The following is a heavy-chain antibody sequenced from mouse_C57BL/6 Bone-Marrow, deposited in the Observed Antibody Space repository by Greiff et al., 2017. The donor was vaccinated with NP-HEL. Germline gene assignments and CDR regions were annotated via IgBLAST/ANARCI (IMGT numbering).Heavy chain of an antibody. Sequence: EVQLQQSGAELVRPGASVKLSCTASGFNIKDDYMHWVKQRPEQGLAWIGWIDPENGDTEYASKFQGKATITADTSSNTAYLQLSSLTSEDTAVYYCSTTVVATDFDYWGQGTTLTVSS. J-gene: IGHJ2*01. V-gene: IGHV14-4*01. CDR2: IDPENGDT. CDR3: STTVVATDFDY. D-gene: IGHD1-1*01. CDR1: GFNIKDDY.